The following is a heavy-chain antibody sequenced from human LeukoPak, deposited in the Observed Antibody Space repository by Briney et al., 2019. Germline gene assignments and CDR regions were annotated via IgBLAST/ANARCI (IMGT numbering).Heavy chain of an antibody. D-gene: IGHD3-10*01. Sequence: GGSLRLSCAASGFTFSSYAMSWVRQAPGKGLEWVSSISSSSSYIYYADSVKGRFTISRDNAKNSLYLQMNSLRAEDTAVYYCARQVVQGAFDIWGQGTMVTVSS. CDR1: GFTFSSYA. CDR3: ARQVVQGAFDI. V-gene: IGHV3-21*01. CDR2: ISSSSSYI. J-gene: IGHJ3*02.